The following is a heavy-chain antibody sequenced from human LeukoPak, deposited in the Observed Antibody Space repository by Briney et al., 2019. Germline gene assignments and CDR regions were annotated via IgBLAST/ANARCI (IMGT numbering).Heavy chain of an antibody. CDR2: LYTAGDT. CDR1: GFSVNSKY. V-gene: IGHV3-53*01. J-gene: IGHJ4*02. D-gene: IGHD6-19*01. Sequence: GGSLRLSCAASGFSVNSKYVAWVRQAPGKGLEWVSVLYTAGDTYYADSVKGRFTISRDNSKNTLSLQMHSLRPEDTALYYCASGQMFTSGGFDSWGQGALVTVSS. CDR3: ASGQMFTSGGFDS.